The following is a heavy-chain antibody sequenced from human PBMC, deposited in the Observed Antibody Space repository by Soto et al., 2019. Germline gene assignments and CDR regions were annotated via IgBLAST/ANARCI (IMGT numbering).Heavy chain of an antibody. Sequence: SETLSLTCTVSGRSISSGDYHWSWIRQPPGKGLEWIGYIYYSGSTYYNPSLKSRVTISVDTSKNQFSLKLSSVTAADTAVYYCASTVTTRGLPFDYWGQGTLVTVSS. CDR2: IYYSGST. CDR3: ASTVTTRGLPFDY. J-gene: IGHJ4*02. D-gene: IGHD4-17*01. V-gene: IGHV4-30-4*01. CDR1: GRSISSGDYH.